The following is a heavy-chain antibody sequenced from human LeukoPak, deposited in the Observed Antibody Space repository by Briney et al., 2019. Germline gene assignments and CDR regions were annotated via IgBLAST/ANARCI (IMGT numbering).Heavy chain of an antibody. J-gene: IGHJ6*03. Sequence: PGGSLALSCPPSGFTFSVFPIGWVRPPPGRGRNGVQAIIGSGGSTYYADSVKGRFTISRDNSKNTLFLQMNSLRAEDTAVYYCAKCLDYYDSSGYFYYYYMDVWGKGTTVTVSS. CDR1: GFTFSVFP. CDR3: AKCLDYYDSSGYFYYYYMDV. D-gene: IGHD3-22*01. V-gene: IGHV3-23*01. CDR2: IIGSGGST.